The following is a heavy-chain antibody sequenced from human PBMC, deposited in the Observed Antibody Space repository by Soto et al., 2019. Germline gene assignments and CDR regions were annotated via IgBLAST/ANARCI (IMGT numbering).Heavy chain of an antibody. CDR2: IHVSGST. Sequence: PETLSLTCPGSSRSVSSGSDHWTWMREPPGQRLEWIGYIHVSGSTNDNPSLKGRVTMSIDTSKNQFSLKLSSVTAADTAVYYCAKDFLVGARGPLYYYYGMDVWGQGNTVTVSS. J-gene: IGHJ6*02. V-gene: IGHV4-61*01. CDR3: AKDFLVGARGPLYYYYGMDV. D-gene: IGHD1-26*01. CDR1: SRSVSSGSDH.